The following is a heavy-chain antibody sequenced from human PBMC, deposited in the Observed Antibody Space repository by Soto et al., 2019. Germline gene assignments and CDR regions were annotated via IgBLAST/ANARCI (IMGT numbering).Heavy chain of an antibody. Sequence: GGSLRLSCAASGFTFSDYYMSWIRQAPGKGLEWVSYISSSSSYTNYADSVKGRFTISRDNAKNSLYLQMNSLRAEDTAVYYCARGMEQLVFDYWGQGTLATVSS. J-gene: IGHJ4*02. D-gene: IGHD6-6*01. V-gene: IGHV3-11*06. CDR3: ARGMEQLVFDY. CDR1: GFTFSDYY. CDR2: ISSSSSYT.